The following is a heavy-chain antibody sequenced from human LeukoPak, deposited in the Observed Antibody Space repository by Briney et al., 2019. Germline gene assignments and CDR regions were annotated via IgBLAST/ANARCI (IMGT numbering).Heavy chain of an antibody. D-gene: IGHD6-13*01. CDR2: ISYDGSNK. J-gene: IGHJ3*02. V-gene: IGHV3-30*03. CDR1: GFTFSSYG. Sequence: GGSLRLSCAASGFTFSSYGMHWVRQAPGKGLEWVAVISYDGSNKYYADSVKGRFTISRDNSKNTLYLQMNSLRAEDTAVYYCARVWQQLVVGDAFDIWGQGTMVTVSS. CDR3: ARVWQQLVVGDAFDI.